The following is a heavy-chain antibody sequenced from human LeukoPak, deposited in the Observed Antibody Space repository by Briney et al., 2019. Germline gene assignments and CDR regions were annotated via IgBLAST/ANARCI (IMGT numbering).Heavy chain of an antibody. J-gene: IGHJ3*02. D-gene: IGHD1-1*01. V-gene: IGHV4-34*12. Sequence: SETLSLTCAVYGGSFSGYYWSWIRQPPGKGLEWIGEIVHSGNTKYNPSLKSRVTTSVDTSKNQFSLNLTSVTAADTAVYYCARFGSSTWYKGAFDIWGQGTMVTVAS. CDR1: GGSFSGYY. CDR2: IVHSGNT. CDR3: ARFGSSTWYKGAFDI.